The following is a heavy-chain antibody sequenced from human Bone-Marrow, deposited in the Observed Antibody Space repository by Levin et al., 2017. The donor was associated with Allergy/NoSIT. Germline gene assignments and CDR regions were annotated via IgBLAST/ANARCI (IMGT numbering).Heavy chain of an antibody. J-gene: IGHJ5*02. CDR2: ISGTGQNT. D-gene: IGHD6-19*01. Sequence: GGSLRLSCAASGFSFSNSAMSWVRQAPGKGLAWVSAISGTGQNTYYADSVKGRFTISRDNSKNTLYLEMSRLRAEDTAVYHCAKFVSGWYLIDTWGQGTLVTVSS. CDR3: AKFVSGWYLIDT. V-gene: IGHV3-23*01. CDR1: GFSFSNSA.